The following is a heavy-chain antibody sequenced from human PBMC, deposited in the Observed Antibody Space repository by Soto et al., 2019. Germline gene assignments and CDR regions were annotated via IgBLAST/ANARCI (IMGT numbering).Heavy chain of an antibody. CDR3: ARVRSHPGYSSGWYYYYGMDV. Sequence: ETLSLTCAVSGGSISSSNWWRWVRQPPGKGLEWIGEIYHSGSTNYNPSLKSRVTISVDKSKNQFSLKLSSVTAADTAVYYCARVRSHPGYSSGWYYYYGMDVWGQGTTVTVSS. CDR2: IYHSGST. D-gene: IGHD6-19*01. J-gene: IGHJ6*02. V-gene: IGHV4-4*02. CDR1: GGSISSSNW.